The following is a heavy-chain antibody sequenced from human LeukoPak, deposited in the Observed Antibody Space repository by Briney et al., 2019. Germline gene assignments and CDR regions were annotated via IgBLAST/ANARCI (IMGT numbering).Heavy chain of an antibody. D-gene: IGHD4-17*01. J-gene: IGHJ4*02. Sequence: GGSLRLSCAASDFDFCSHAMTWVRQAPGRGLEWVSAISISGSKTYYADSVKGRFTISRDNSKNTLYLQMNSLRAEDTAVYYCANEIRPNDYWGQGTQVTVSS. V-gene: IGHV3-23*01. CDR3: ANEIRPNDY. CDR1: DFDFCSHA. CDR2: ISISGSKT.